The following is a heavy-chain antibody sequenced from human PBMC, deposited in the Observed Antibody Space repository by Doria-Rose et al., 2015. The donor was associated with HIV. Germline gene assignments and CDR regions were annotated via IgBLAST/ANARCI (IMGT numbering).Heavy chain of an antibody. D-gene: IGHD3-3*01. CDR1: VSSRGYY. J-gene: IGHJ4*02. V-gene: IGHV4-31*01. CDR3: ARMGSYRELDY. Sequence: VSSRGYYWNWIRQVPGKGLESLGYTYYTGTSDYSPSLKSQLNMAVDTSKNQFSLKLSFVTVADTAVYYCARMGSYRELDYWGQGALVIVSA. CDR2: TYYTGTS.